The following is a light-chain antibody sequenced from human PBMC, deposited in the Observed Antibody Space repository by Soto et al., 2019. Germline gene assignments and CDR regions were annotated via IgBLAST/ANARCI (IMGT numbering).Light chain of an antibody. CDR3: SSYTTTNTYV. J-gene: IGLJ7*02. CDR2: DII. V-gene: IGLV2-11*01. Sequence: QSALTQPRSVSGSPGQSVTISCTGPSGDVDFSNYVSWYQQRPGKAPKLLIYDIIHRPSGVPDRFSGSKSGNTASLTISGLLTEDEADYYCSSYTTTNTYVFGTGTQLTA. CDR1: SGDVDFSNY.